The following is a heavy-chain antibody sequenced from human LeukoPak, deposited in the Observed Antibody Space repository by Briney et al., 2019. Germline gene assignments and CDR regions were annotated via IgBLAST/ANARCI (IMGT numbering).Heavy chain of an antibody. CDR1: DGSFSGYY. V-gene: IGHV4-34*01. CDR2: INHSGST. J-gene: IGHJ3*02. D-gene: IGHD3-16*02. Sequence: SETLSLTCAVYDGSFSGYYWSWIRQPPGKGLEWIGEINHSGSTNYNPSLKSRVTISVDTSKNQFSLKLSSVTAADTAVYYCARCAPYYDYVWGSYRQRGAFDIWGQGTMVTVSS. CDR3: ARCAPYYDYVWGSYRQRGAFDI.